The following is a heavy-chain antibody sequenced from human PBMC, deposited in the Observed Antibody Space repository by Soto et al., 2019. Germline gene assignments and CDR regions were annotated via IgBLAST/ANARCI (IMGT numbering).Heavy chain of an antibody. CDR3: ARDPQISSWRGVDGVDL. Sequence: QVRLQESGPGLVKPSQTLSLTCTVSGGSISSGDYYWSWIRQPPGKGLEWIGCIYYSGTTFYNTSLKSRFTISLDTSENPFSLSLSTVTAEDAAVYYCARDPQISSWRGVDGVDLWGQGTTVTVSS. CDR2: IYYSGTT. D-gene: IGHD6-13*01. V-gene: IGHV4-30-4*01. J-gene: IGHJ3*01. CDR1: GGSISSGDYY.